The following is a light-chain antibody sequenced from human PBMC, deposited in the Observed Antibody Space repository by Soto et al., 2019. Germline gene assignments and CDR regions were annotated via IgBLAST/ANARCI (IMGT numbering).Light chain of an antibody. J-gene: IGKJ2*01. V-gene: IGKV3-15*01. Sequence: EIVMTQSPGTLSVSPGERATLSCRASQSVSSNLAWYQQKPGQAPTLLIYGASARATGISARFSGSGSGTEFTLTISSLQSEDFAGYYCQHYNNWPFTFGQGTNLEIK. CDR3: QHYNNWPFT. CDR2: GAS. CDR1: QSVSSN.